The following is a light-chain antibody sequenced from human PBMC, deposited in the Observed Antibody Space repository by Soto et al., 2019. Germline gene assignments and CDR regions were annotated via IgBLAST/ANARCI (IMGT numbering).Light chain of an antibody. CDR3: AAWDDSLNGYV. Sequence: QSVMTQPPSASGTPGQRVTISCSGSSSSIGSNTVNWYQQLPGTAPKLLIYSNNQRPSGVPDRFSGSKSGTSASLAISGLQSKDEADYYCAAWDDSLNGYVFGTGTKLTVL. J-gene: IGLJ1*01. V-gene: IGLV1-44*01. CDR1: SSSIGSNT. CDR2: SNN.